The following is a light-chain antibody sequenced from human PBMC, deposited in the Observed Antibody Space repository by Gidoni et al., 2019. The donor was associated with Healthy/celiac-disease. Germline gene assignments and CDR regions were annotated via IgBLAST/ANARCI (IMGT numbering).Light chain of an antibody. Sequence: EIVLTPSPGTLPLSPGERATLSCRASQSVSSSYLAWYQQKPGQAPRLLIYGASSRATGIPDRFSGSGSGTDFTLTISRLDPEDFAVYYCQQYGSSPYTFGQGTKLEIK. CDR1: QSVSSSY. CDR2: GAS. V-gene: IGKV3-20*01. CDR3: QQYGSSPYT. J-gene: IGKJ2*01.